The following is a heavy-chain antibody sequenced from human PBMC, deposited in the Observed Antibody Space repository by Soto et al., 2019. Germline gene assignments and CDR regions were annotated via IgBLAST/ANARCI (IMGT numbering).Heavy chain of an antibody. Sequence: EVQLVESGGGLVQPGGSLRLSCAASGFTFSLYSMSWVRQAPGKGLEWVSYISRSSTGIHYADSVKGRFTISRDDATNSMQLQMNSLRDGDTAVYYCARAVNWGLDFWGQGTTVSISS. CDR3: ARAVNWGLDF. J-gene: IGHJ6*02. CDR2: ISRSSTGI. CDR1: GFTFSLYS. D-gene: IGHD1-20*01. V-gene: IGHV3-48*02.